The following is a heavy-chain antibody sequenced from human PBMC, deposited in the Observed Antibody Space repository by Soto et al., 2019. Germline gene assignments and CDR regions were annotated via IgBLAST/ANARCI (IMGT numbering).Heavy chain of an antibody. Sequence: ASVKVSCKASGYSFTSYDINWVRQATGQGLEWMGWMNPNSGNTGYAQKFQGRVTMTRNTSISTAYMELSSLRSEDTAVYYWARGPVDMADAFDIWGKGTMVTVSS. J-gene: IGHJ3*02. CDR2: MNPNSGNT. V-gene: IGHV1-8*01. CDR3: ARGPVDMADAFDI. D-gene: IGHD2-15*01. CDR1: GYSFTSYD.